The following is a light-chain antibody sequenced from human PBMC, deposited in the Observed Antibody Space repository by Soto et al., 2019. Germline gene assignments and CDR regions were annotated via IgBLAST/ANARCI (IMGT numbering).Light chain of an antibody. CDR1: SSDVGGYDY. CDR2: DVN. Sequence: QSALTQPRSVSGSPGQSVTISCTGTSSDVGGYDYVSWYQQHPGKAPKLMIYDVNKRPSGVPDRFSGSKSGNTASLTISGLQAEDEADYYCCSYAGSSLYVFGTGTKVNVL. J-gene: IGLJ1*01. V-gene: IGLV2-11*01. CDR3: CSYAGSSLYV.